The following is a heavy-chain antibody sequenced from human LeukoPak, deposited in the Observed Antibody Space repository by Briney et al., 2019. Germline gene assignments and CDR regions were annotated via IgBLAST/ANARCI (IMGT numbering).Heavy chain of an antibody. V-gene: IGHV3-33*06. CDR1: GFTFSSYG. J-gene: IGHJ4*02. CDR3: AKDGVYGSFDY. D-gene: IGHD2-8*01. Sequence: GRSLSLFCAASGFTFSSYGMQWVRQAPGRGLEWVAVIWYDGSNKYYADSVKGRFTISRDNSKNTLYLQMNGLRAEDTAVYYCAKDGVYGSFDYWGQGTLVTVSS. CDR2: IWYDGSNK.